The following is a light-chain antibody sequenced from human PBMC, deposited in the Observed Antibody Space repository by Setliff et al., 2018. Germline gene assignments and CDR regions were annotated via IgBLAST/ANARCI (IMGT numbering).Light chain of an antibody. CDR2: DVS. CDR1: NNDVGAYNY. Sequence: QSALTQPASVSGSPGQSVTISCTGTNNDVGAYNYVSWYQQHPGKAPKFMIYDVSKRSSGASDRFSGSKSGNTASLTISGLQAEDEADYYCNSYSRTKTVVFGSGTKVTVL. V-gene: IGLV2-14*03. CDR3: NSYSRTKTVV. J-gene: IGLJ1*01.